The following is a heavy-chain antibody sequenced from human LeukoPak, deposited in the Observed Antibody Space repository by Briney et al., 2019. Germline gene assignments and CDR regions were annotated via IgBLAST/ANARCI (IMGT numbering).Heavy chain of an antibody. J-gene: IGHJ4*02. D-gene: IGHD3-22*01. CDR1: GFTFSDYY. V-gene: IGHV3-11*01. CDR3: ARDTYYYDSSGYIIQYFDY. CDR2: ISSSGSTI. Sequence: PGGSLRLSCAASGFTFSDYYMSWIRQAPGKGLEWVSYISSSGSTIYYADSVKGRFTISRDNAKNSLYLQMNSLRAEDTAVYYCARDTYYYDSSGYIIQYFDYWGQGTLVTVSS.